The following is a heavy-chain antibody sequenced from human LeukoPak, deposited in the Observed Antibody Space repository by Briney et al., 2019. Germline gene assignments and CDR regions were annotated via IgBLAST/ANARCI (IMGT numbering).Heavy chain of an antibody. V-gene: IGHV1-69*05. J-gene: IGHJ4*02. Sequence: VASVKVSCKASRGTFSSYGISWVRQAPGQGLEWMGGVTAIFGRVKYGQKFQGRATITTDESTSTAYMELSSLTSEDTGVHYCARGELGDSSGFSFFDHWGQGTLVTVSS. D-gene: IGHD3-22*01. CDR3: ARGELGDSSGFSFFDH. CDR2: VTAIFGRV. CDR1: RGTFSSYG.